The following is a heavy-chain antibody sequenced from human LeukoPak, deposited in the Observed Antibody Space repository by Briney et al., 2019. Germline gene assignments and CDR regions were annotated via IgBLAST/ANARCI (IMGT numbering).Heavy chain of an antibody. CDR1: GFTFSSYA. CDR3: ARTEGIAAASRGFYY. CDR2: ISYDGSNK. D-gene: IGHD6-13*01. V-gene: IGHV3-30*04. Sequence: PGGSLRLSCAASGFTFSSYAMHWVRQAPGKGLEWVAVISYDGSNKYYADSVKGRFIISRDNSKNTLYLQMNSLRAEDTAVYYCARTEGIAAASRGFYYWGQGTLVTVSS. J-gene: IGHJ4*02.